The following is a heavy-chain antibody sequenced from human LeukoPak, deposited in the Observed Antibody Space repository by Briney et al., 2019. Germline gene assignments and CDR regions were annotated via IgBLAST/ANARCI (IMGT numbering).Heavy chain of an antibody. Sequence: PSETLSLTCTVSGGSISNSNYYWGGFGQPPGTGRRWMGSIYYSGSTYYNPSLKRRVTISVDTSKNQFSLKLSSVTAADTAVYFCARLAIVGATTGNLDYWGQGTLVTVSS. CDR3: ARLAIVGATTGNLDY. J-gene: IGHJ4*02. D-gene: IGHD1-26*01. V-gene: IGHV4-39*01. CDR1: GGSISNSNYY. CDR2: IYYSGST.